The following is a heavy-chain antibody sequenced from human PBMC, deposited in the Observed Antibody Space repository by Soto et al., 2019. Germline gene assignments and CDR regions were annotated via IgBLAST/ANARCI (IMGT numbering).Heavy chain of an antibody. V-gene: IGHV1-8*01. CDR2: MNPNSGNT. J-gene: IGHJ6*03. D-gene: IGHD6-19*01. CDR3: ARGLNGSGWLSYYYYYMDV. Sequence: QVQLVQSGAEVKKPGASVKVSCKASGYTFTSYDINWVRQATGQGLEWMGWMNPNSGNTGYAQKFQGRVTMTRNTSISTAYMVLSSLRSEDTAVYYCARGLNGSGWLSYYYYYMDVWGKGTTVTVSS. CDR1: GYTFTSYD.